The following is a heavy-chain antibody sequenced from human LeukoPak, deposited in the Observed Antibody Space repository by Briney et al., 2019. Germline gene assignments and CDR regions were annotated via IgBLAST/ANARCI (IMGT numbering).Heavy chain of an antibody. CDR1: GFTFSSYA. J-gene: IGHJ4*02. CDR3: ARPRAGYFFDY. CDR2: IKPDGSDK. Sequence: GGSLRLSCAASGFTFSSYAMHWVRQAPGKGLEWVAKIKPDGSDKYSVDSVKGRFIISRDNAKSSLYLQMNSLRAEDTAVYFCARPRAGYFFDYWGQGTLVTVSS. V-gene: IGHV3-7*05.